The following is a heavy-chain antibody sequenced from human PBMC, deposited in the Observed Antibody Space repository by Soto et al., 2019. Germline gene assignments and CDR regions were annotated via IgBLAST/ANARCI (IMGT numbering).Heavy chain of an antibody. D-gene: IGHD1-1*01. CDR3: ARNEDV. J-gene: IGHJ6*02. V-gene: IGHV1-3*01. CDR2: IDAGNGKT. Sequence: QVQLVQSGAEVKKPGASVKVSCKASGYTFTRYAIHWVRQAPGQSLEWMGWIDAGNGKTKYSEKFQGRVTITRDTSASTAYMELSGLRSEDTAVYYCARNEDVWGQGTTVTVSS. CDR1: GYTFTRYA.